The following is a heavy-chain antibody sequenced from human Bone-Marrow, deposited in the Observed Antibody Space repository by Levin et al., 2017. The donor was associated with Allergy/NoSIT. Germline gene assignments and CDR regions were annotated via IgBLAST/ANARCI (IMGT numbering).Heavy chain of an antibody. J-gene: IGHJ5*02. D-gene: IGHD2-8*01. Sequence: GGSLRLSCAASGFTFSGSAMHWVRQASGKGLEWVGRIRSKANSYATAYAASVKGRFTISRDDSKNTAYLQMNSLKTEDTAVYYCTRRPYCTNGVCGGAWGQGTLVTVSS. CDR2: IRSKANSYAT. V-gene: IGHV3-73*01. CDR1: GFTFSGSA. CDR3: TRRPYCTNGVCGGA.